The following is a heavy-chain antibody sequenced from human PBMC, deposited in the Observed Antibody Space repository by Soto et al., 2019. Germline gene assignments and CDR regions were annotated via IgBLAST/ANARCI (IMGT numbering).Heavy chain of an antibody. CDR1: GGTFSSYA. Sequence: GASVKVSCKASGGTFSSYAISWVRQAPGQGLEWMGGIIPIFGTANYAQKFQGRVTITADKSTSTAYMELSSLRSEDTAVYYCARVVRYSYGYYGMDVWGQGTTVTVSS. CDR3: ARVVRYSYGYYGMDV. V-gene: IGHV1-69*06. J-gene: IGHJ6*02. D-gene: IGHD5-18*01. CDR2: IIPIFGTA.